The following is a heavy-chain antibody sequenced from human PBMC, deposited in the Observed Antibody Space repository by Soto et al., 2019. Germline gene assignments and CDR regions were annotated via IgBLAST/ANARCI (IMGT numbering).Heavy chain of an antibody. V-gene: IGHV3-9*01. CDR2: ISWNSGSI. D-gene: IGHD4-17*01. J-gene: IGHJ3*02. Sequence: PGGSLRLSCAASGFTFDDYAMHWVRQAPGKGLEWVSGISWNSGSIGYADSVKGRFTISRDNAKNSLYLQMNSLRAEDTALYYCAKDTSSSCVNTVSTPFNAFDIWGQGTMVT. CDR1: GFTFDDYA. CDR3: AKDTSSSCVNTVSTPFNAFDI.